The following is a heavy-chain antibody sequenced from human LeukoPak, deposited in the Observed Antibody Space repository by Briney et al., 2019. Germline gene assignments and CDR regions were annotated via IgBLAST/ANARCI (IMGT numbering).Heavy chain of an antibody. CDR1: GFSFSTYA. D-gene: IGHD3-22*01. CDR3: ARPSSSYDKSGDPFDF. Sequence: PGGSLRLSCVASGFSFSTYAMHWVRQAPGKGLEWVAVISYDENIRNNAFYADSVKGRFTVSRDNSKNTLYIQMSSLRTEDTAIYYCARPSSSYDKSGDPFDFWGQGTLVAVSS. CDR2: ISYDENIRNNA. J-gene: IGHJ4*02. V-gene: IGHV3-30-3*01.